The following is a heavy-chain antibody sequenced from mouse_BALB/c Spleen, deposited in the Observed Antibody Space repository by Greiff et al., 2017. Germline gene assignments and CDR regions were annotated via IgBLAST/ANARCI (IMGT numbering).Heavy chain of an antibody. Sequence: EVQGVESGGGLVQPGGSLRLSCATSGFTFTDYYMSWVRQPPGKALEWLGFIRNKANGYTTEYSASVKGRFTISRDNSQSILYLQMNTLRAEDSATYYCARDRNFTLYAMDYWGQGTSVTVSS. CDR2: IRNKANGYTT. J-gene: IGHJ4*01. CDR1: GFTFTDYY. V-gene: IGHV7-3*02. CDR3: ARDRNFTLYAMDY.